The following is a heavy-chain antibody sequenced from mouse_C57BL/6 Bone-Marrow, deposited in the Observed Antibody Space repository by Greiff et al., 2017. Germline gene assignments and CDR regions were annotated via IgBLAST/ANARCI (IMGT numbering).Heavy chain of an antibody. V-gene: IGHV5-6*01. D-gene: IGHD3-2*02. CDR2: ISSGGSYT. CDR3: ARQLRLPADY. J-gene: IGHJ2*01. Sequence: EVKLQESGGDLVKPGGSLKLSCAASGFTFSSYGMSWVRQTPDKRLEWVATISSGGSYTYYPDSVKGRFTISRDNAKNTLYLQMSSLKSEDTAMYYCARQLRLPADYWGQGTTLTVSS. CDR1: GFTFSSYG.